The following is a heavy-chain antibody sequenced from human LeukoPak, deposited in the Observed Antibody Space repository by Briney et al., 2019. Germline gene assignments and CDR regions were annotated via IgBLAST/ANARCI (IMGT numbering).Heavy chain of an antibody. Sequence: PGGSLRPSCAASGFTFSSYGMHWVRQAPDKGLEWVAVIPNDRRNNYYAESVKGRFTISRDNSKNTLYLQMNSLRTEDTAVYYCATSRDFYDTSGYYPYYFDCWGQGTLVTVSS. D-gene: IGHD3-22*01. J-gene: IGHJ4*02. CDR2: IPNDRRNN. CDR1: GFTFSSYG. V-gene: IGHV3-30*03. CDR3: ATSRDFYDTSGYYPYYFDC.